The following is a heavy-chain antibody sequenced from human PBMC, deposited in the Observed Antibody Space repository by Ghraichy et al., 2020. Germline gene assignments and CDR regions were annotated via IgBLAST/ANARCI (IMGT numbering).Heavy chain of an antibody. V-gene: IGHV3-7*01. Sequence: GESLNISCAASGFTFSTYWMSWVRQTPGKGLEWVANIKQDGSDKYYVDSVRGRFTISRDNGKNSLYLQMNSLRVEDTAVYYCARGTEDIDYWGQGTLVTVSS. CDR1: GFTFSTYW. J-gene: IGHJ4*02. CDR2: IKQDGSDK. CDR3: ARGTEDIDY. D-gene: IGHD3/OR15-3a*01.